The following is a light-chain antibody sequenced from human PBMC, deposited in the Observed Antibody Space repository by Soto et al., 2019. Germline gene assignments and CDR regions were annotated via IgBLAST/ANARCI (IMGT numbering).Light chain of an antibody. CDR3: QQRSSSIT. V-gene: IGKV3-11*01. CDR1: QSVSSS. CDR2: DAS. J-gene: IGKJ5*01. Sequence: EIVLTQSPVTLSLSPGERATLSCRASQSVSSSLAWYQQKPGQAPRLLIYDASNTATGIPARFSGSGSGTDFNLTICSLEPEDFAIYYCQQRSSSITFGQGTRLETK.